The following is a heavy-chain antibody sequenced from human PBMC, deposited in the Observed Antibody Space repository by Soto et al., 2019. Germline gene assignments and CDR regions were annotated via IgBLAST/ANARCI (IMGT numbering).Heavy chain of an antibody. V-gene: IGHV4-30-2*01. Sequence: QLQLLESGSRLLKPSQTLSLTCAVSGGSFSDRRYSWSWIRQPPGKGLEWIGYTYPDGTTYYSASLISRVTISAHMTKRQLSLTLPSVTAADAAVYSCARPYSYGLFEYWGQGTLVTVSS. J-gene: IGHJ4*02. CDR3: ARPYSYGLFEY. CDR1: GGSFSDRRYS. CDR2: TYPDGTT. D-gene: IGHD5-18*01.